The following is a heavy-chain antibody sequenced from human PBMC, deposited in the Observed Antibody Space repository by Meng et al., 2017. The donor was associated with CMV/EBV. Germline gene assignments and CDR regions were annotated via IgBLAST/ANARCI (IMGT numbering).Heavy chain of an antibody. CDR1: GFTVSSNY. CDR3: AREYYDSSGYYCAY. V-gene: IGHV3-53*01. CDR2: IYSGGST. J-gene: IGHJ4*02. Sequence: GSLKISCAASGFTVSSNYMSWVRQAPGKGLEWVSVIYSGGSTYYADSVKGRFTISRDNSKNTLYLQMNSLRAEDTAVYYCAREYYDSSGYYCAYWGQGTLVTVSS. D-gene: IGHD3-22*01.